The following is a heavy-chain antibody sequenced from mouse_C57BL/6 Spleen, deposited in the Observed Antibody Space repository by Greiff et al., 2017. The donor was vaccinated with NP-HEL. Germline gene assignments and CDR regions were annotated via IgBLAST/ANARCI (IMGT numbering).Heavy chain of an antibody. Sequence: EVQLVESGGGLVKPGGSLKLSCAASGFTFSSYTMSWVRQTPEKRLEWVATISGGGGNTYYPDSVKGRFTISRDNAKNTLYLQMSSLRSEDTALYYCARQLGMDYWGQGTSVTVSS. V-gene: IGHV5-9*01. CDR1: GFTFSSYT. J-gene: IGHJ4*01. CDR2: ISGGGGNT. CDR3: ARQLGMDY. D-gene: IGHD4-1*01.